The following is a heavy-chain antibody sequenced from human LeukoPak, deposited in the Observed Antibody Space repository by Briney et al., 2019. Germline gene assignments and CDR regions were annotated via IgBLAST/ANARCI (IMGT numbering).Heavy chain of an antibody. V-gene: IGHV4-59*08. CDR1: GCSIYSHY. D-gene: IGHD6-19*01. CDR3: MRRDTGWNYSDY. J-gene: IGHJ4*02. Sequence: PSETLSLTCGVSGCSIYSHYWGWIRQPPGKGLEWIGDIYYKGNTNYNPSLKSRVNISLDTSKNHLSLTLTSVVAADTAIYYCMRRDTGWNYSDYWGQGILVTVSS. CDR2: IYYKGNT.